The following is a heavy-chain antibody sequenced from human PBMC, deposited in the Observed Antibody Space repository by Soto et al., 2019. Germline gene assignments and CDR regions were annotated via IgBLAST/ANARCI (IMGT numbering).Heavy chain of an antibody. V-gene: IGHV3-74*01. Sequence: PGGSLRLSCAASGFTFSSYWIHWVRRAPGKGLVWVSRIKGDEITTNYADSVKGRFTIFRDNAKNTVFLQMHGLRAEDTALYYCARGLYGAYGQDFWGQGILVTVSS. CDR2: IKGDEITT. J-gene: IGHJ4*02. CDR3: ARGLYGAYGQDF. CDR1: GFTFSSYW. D-gene: IGHD4-17*01.